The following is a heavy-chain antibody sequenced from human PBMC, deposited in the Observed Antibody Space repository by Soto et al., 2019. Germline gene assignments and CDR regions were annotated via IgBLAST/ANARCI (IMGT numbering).Heavy chain of an antibody. D-gene: IGHD3-22*01. J-gene: IGHJ6*02. V-gene: IGHV3-23*01. CDR1: GFTFAKYA. CDR2: VSGNGGRT. Sequence: GSLRLSCTASGFTFAKYAMSWVRQAPGKGLEWVSSVSGNGGRTYYSDSVKGLFTISRDNSKNTLYLQMNSLRAEDTAVYYCAKDDSDYYDSSGHPYWSDYYYGMDVWGQGTTVTVSS. CDR3: AKDDSDYYDSSGHPYWSDYYYGMDV.